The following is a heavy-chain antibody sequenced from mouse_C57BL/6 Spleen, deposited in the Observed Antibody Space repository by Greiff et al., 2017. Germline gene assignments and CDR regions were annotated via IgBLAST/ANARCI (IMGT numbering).Heavy chain of an antibody. Sequence: VQLQASGPGLVQPSQSLSIPCTVSGFSLTSYGVHWVRQSPGKGLEWLGVIWRGGSTDYNAAFMSRLSITKDNSKSQVFFKMNSLQAEDTAIYYCAKNARYSMDYWGQGTSVTVSS. CDR1: GFSLTSYG. CDR2: IWRGGST. CDR3: AKNARYSMDY. V-gene: IGHV2-5*01. J-gene: IGHJ4*01.